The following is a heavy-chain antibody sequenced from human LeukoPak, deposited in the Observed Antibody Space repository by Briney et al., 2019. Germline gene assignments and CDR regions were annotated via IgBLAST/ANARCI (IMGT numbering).Heavy chain of an antibody. CDR1: GGSISSYY. CDR2: IYYSGST. CDR3: GRSITMVQSGYYYYGMDV. J-gene: IGHJ6*02. V-gene: IGHV4-59*08. Sequence: SETLSLTCTVSGGSISSYYWSWIRQPPGKGLEWIGYIYYSGSTNYNPSLKSRVTISVDTCKNQFSLKLSSVRAADTGVYYCGRSITMVQSGYYYYGMDVWGQGTTVTVSS. D-gene: IGHD3-10*01.